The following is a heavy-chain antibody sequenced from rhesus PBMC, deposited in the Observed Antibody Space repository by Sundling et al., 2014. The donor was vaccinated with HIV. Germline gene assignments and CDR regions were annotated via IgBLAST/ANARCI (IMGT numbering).Heavy chain of an antibody. Sequence: QVQLQESGPGLVKPSETLSLTCGVSGYSISSGYFWNWIRQPPGKGLEWIGNIHTSGGTNFLNPSLKSRVTLSVDSSKNQFSLKLTSVTAADTAVYFCATYWGDGIDYWGQGVLVTVSS. D-gene: IGHD3-34*01. V-gene: IGHV4-127*01. J-gene: IGHJ4*01. CDR3: ATYWGDGIDY. CDR1: GYSISSGYF. CDR2: IHTSGGTN.